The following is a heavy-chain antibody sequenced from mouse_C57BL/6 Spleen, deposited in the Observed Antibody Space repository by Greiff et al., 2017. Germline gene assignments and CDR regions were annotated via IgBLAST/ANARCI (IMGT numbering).Heavy chain of an antibody. D-gene: IGHD1-2*01. CDR1: GYTFTSYT. Sequence: QVQLQQSGAELARPGASVKMSCKASGYTFTSYTMHWVKQRPEQGLEWIGYINPSSGYTKYNQKFKDKATLTADKSSSTAYMQLSSLTSEDSAVYYCVHYYEYFDYWGQGTTLTVSS. CDR2: INPSSGYT. V-gene: IGHV1-4*01. CDR3: VHYYEYFDY. J-gene: IGHJ2*01.